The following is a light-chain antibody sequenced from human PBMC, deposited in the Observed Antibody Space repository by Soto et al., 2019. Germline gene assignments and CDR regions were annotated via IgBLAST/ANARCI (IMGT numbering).Light chain of an antibody. J-gene: IGKJ1*01. CDR3: QQSYNTPRT. Sequence: DRQMTQSPSSLSSSVGDRVTITCRTSQPISDYLNWYQQKPGKAPSLLIYTASNLQTGVPSRFSGSGSGTHFTLTISSLQPEDFATYYCQQSYNTPRTFGQGTKVDI. CDR2: TAS. V-gene: IGKV1-39*01. CDR1: QPISDY.